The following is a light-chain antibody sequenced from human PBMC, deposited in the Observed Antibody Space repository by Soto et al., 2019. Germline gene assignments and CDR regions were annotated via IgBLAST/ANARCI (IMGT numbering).Light chain of an antibody. CDR2: DVT. Sequence: QSALTQPASVSGSPGQSITISCTGTSSDVGGYNYVSWYQHHPGKAPKLIIYDVTSRPSGVSIRFSGSKSXXXASLTIXGLQPEDEADYHCSSYTTSNTRQIVFGTGTKLTVL. CDR1: SSDVGGYNY. CDR3: SSYTTSNTRQIV. V-gene: IGLV2-14*03. J-gene: IGLJ1*01.